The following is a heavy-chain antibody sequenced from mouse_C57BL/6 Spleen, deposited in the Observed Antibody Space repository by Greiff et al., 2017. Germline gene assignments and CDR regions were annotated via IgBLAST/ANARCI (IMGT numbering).Heavy chain of an antibody. Sequence: EVQVVESGGGLVKPGGSLKLSCAASGFTFRSYAMSWVRQAPEKRLEWVATISDGGSYTYYPDNVKGRFTISRDNAKNNLYLQMSHLKSEDTAMYYCARDRDDYHWYFDVWGTGTTVTVSS. CDR3: ARDRDDYHWYFDV. CDR1: GFTFRSYA. D-gene: IGHD2-4*01. J-gene: IGHJ1*03. V-gene: IGHV5-4*01. CDR2: ISDGGSYT.